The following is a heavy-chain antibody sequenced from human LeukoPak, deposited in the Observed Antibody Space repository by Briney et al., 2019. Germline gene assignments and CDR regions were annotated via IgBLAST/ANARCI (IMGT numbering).Heavy chain of an antibody. CDR2: IWYDGSNK. V-gene: IGHV3-30*02. CDR3: AKGSHRLGYCSGGSCSRDY. D-gene: IGHD2-15*01. J-gene: IGHJ4*02. CDR1: GFTFSSYG. Sequence: PGGSLRLSCAASGFTFSSYGMHWVRQAPGKGLEGVAFIWYDGSNKYYADSVKGRFTISRDNSKNTLYLQMNSLRAEDTAVYYRAKGSHRLGYCSGGSCSRDYWGQGTLVTVSS.